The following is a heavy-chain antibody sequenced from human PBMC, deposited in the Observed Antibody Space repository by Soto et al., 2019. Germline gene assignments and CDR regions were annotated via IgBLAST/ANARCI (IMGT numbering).Heavy chain of an antibody. J-gene: IGHJ3*02. CDR1: GGSISSSSYY. V-gene: IGHV4-39*01. CDR2: IYYSGST. Sequence: PSETLSLTCTVSGGSISSSSYYWGWIRQPPGKGLEWIGSIYYSGSTYYNPSLKSRVTISVDTSKNQFSLKLSSVTAADTAVYYCARHVKYAFDIRGQGTTVTVSS. D-gene: IGHD3-16*02. CDR3: ARHVKYAFDI.